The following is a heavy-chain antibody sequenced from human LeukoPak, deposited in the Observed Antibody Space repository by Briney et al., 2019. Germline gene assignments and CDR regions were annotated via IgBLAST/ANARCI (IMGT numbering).Heavy chain of an antibody. D-gene: IGHD1-26*01. J-gene: IGHJ3*02. CDR2: IYPGDSDT. V-gene: IGHV5-51*01. Sequence: GESLKISCKGSXYXXTSYWIVWVRQMXXXXLEWMRIIYPGDSDTRYSPSFQGQVTISADKSISTAYLQWSSLKASDTAMYYCARSASVGANDAFDIWGQGTMVTVSS. CDR3: ARSASVGANDAFDI. CDR1: XYXXTSYW.